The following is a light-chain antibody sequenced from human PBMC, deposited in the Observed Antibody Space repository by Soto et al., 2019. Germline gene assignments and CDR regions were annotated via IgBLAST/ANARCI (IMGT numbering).Light chain of an antibody. CDR1: SRTIGGDDV. J-gene: IGLJ1*01. CDR2: EGI. CDR3: RSYVAAXTYV. V-gene: IGLV2-23*01. Sequence: QSLLTHPACVSGSPGQSITISCSGTSRTIGGDDVVSWYKQHTGKAPKVIVYEGIKRPSGVSDRFSGSTSGSTASLTISGLQAEDAAQHYCRSYVAAXTYVLGTGTMV.